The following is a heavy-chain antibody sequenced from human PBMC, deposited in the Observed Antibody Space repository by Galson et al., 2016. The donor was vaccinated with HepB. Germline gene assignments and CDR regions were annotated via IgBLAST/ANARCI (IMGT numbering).Heavy chain of an antibody. Sequence: SLRLSCAASGFTFSSYSMNWVRQAPGKGLEWVSYISSGGSTRYYADSVKGRFTISRDNAKNSLYLQMNSLRDEDAAVYYCANGGYCSGGSCHLVPFDYWGQGTLGTVSS. CDR3: ANGGYCSGGSCHLVPFDY. CDR1: GFTFSSYS. V-gene: IGHV3-48*02. J-gene: IGHJ4*02. D-gene: IGHD2-15*01. CDR2: ISSGGSTR.